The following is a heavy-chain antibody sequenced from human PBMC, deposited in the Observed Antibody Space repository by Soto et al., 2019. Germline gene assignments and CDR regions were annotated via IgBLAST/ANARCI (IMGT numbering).Heavy chain of an antibody. CDR1: GFTFSSYA. Sequence: GSLRLSCAASGFTFSSYAMHWVRQAPGKGLEWVAVISYDGSNKYYADSVKGRFTISRDNSKNTLYLQMNSLRAEDTAVYYCARDPYCTNGVCFYYFDYWGRGTLVTVSS. D-gene: IGHD2-8*01. CDR2: ISYDGSNK. V-gene: IGHV3-30-3*01. CDR3: ARDPYCTNGVCFYYFDY. J-gene: IGHJ4*02.